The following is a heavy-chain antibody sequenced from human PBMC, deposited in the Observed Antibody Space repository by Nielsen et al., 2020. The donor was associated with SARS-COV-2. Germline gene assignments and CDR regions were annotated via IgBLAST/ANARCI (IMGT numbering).Heavy chain of an antibody. CDR1: GYTFTNYA. CDR3: ARTGSYYGSVKFDY. D-gene: IGHD3-10*01. CDR2: INAGDGNT. J-gene: IGHJ4*02. Sequence: ASVKVSCKASGYTFTNYAMHWVRQAPGQRLEWMGWINAGDGNTKYSQKFQGRVTITRDTSARTAYMELSSLRCEDTAVYYCARTGSYYGSVKFDYWGQGTLVTVSS. V-gene: IGHV1-3*01.